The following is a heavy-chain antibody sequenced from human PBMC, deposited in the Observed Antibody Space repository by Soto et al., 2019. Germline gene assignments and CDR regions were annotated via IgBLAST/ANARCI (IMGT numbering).Heavy chain of an antibody. V-gene: IGHV3-9*01. CDR1: GFTFDDYA. J-gene: IGHJ4*02. CDR3: AKAEGGYYGSGNYGYFDD. CDR2: ISWNSASI. D-gene: IGHD3-10*01. Sequence: ESGGGLVQPGRSLRLSCAASGFTFDDYAMHWVRQVPGKGLEWVSGISWNSASIGYADSVKGRFTISRDNAKNFLNLQMNSLRPEDTALYYCAKAEGGYYGSGNYGYFDDWGQGTLVTVSS.